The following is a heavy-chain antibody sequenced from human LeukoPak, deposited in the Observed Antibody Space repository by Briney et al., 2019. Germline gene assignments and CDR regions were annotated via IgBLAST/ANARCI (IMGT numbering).Heavy chain of an antibody. Sequence: SETLSLTCAVYGGSFSGYYWSWIRQPPGKGLEWIGEINHSGSTNYNPSLKSRVTISVDTSKNQFSLKLSSVTAADTAVYYRARGVPMDVWGQGTTVTVSS. V-gene: IGHV4-34*01. J-gene: IGHJ6*02. CDR2: INHSGST. CDR3: ARGVPMDV. CDR1: GGSFSGYY.